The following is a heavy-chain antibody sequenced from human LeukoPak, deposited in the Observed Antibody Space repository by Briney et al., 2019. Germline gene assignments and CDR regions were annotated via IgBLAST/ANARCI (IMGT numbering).Heavy chain of an antibody. CDR3: ARDRSGATNYYYYYGMDV. CDR2: TYYGSKWYN. Sequence: SQALSLTCAISGDSVSRNSGAWNWIRQSPSRGLEWLGRTYYGSKWYNDYAVSVKSRITINPDTSQHQFSLQLNSVTPEDTAVYYCARDRSGATNYYYYYGMDVWGQGTTVTVSS. V-gene: IGHV6-1*01. J-gene: IGHJ6*02. D-gene: IGHD1-26*01. CDR1: GDSVSRNSGA.